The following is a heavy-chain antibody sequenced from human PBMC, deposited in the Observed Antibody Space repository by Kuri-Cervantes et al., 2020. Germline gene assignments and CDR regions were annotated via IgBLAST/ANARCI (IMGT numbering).Heavy chain of an antibody. CDR3: AALPTHSQYCSGGSCYSDAFDI. Sequence: GESLKISCAASGFTFSSYGMHWVRQAPGKGLEWVAVISYDGSNKYYADSVKGRFTISRDNSKNTLYLQMNSLRAEDTALYYCAALPTHSQYCSGGSCYSDAFDIWGQGTMVTVSS. D-gene: IGHD2-15*01. CDR1: GFTFSSYG. J-gene: IGHJ3*02. V-gene: IGHV3-30*03. CDR2: ISYDGSNK.